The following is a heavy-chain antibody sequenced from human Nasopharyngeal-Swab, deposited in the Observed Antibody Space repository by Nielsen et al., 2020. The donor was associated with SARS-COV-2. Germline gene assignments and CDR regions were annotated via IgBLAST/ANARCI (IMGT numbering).Heavy chain of an antibody. Sequence: WIRQPPGKGLEWVSAISGSGGSTYYADSVKGRSTISRDNAKNSLYLQMNSLRAEDTAVYYCARDGGFDYGDTDYYGMDVWGQGTTVTVSS. D-gene: IGHD4-17*01. CDR3: ARDGGFDYGDTDYYGMDV. J-gene: IGHJ6*02. V-gene: IGHV3-21*01. CDR2: ISGSGGST.